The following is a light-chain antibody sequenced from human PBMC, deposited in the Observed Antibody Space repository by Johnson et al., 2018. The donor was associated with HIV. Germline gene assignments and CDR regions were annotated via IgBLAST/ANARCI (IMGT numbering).Light chain of an antibody. CDR2: ENN. CDR3: GTWDSGLSAHYV. J-gene: IGLJ1*01. Sequence: QSVLTQPPSVSAAPGQKVTISCSGTSSNIGNYFVCWNQQLPGAAPRLLIYENNQRPSGIPDRFSGSKYGTSATLGIPGLQTGDEADYYCGTWDSGLSAHYVFGTGTRVTVL. CDR1: SSNIGNYF. V-gene: IGLV1-51*02.